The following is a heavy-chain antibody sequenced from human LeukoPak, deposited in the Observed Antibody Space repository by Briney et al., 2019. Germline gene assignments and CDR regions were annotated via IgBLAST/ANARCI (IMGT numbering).Heavy chain of an antibody. CDR3: AREGEQQLAPYYYGMDV. Sequence: GGSPRLSCAASGFTFSDYYMSWIRQAPGKGLEWVSYISSSGSTIYYADSVKGRFTIPRDNAKNSLYLQMNSLRAEDTAVYYCAREGEQQLAPYYYGMDVWGQGTTVTVSS. J-gene: IGHJ6*02. D-gene: IGHD6-13*01. CDR1: GFTFSDYY. CDR2: ISSSGSTI. V-gene: IGHV3-11*01.